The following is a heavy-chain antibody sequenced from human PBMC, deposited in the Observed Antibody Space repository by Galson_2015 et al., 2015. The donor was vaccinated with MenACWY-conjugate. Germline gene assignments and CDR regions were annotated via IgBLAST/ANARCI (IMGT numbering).Heavy chain of an antibody. Sequence: SLRLSCATSGFAFGDYLMGWFRQAPGKGLEWVGYIQSKNYGANTQYAESVKDRFTISRDDSRSIAYLQMNSLKTEDAAVYYCTRADHRFCSSTDCPFDHWGQGTLVTVFS. V-gene: IGHV3-49*03. CDR2: IQSKNYGANT. CDR3: TRADHRFCSSTDCPFDH. D-gene: IGHD2-2*01. J-gene: IGHJ4*02. CDR1: GFAFGDYL.